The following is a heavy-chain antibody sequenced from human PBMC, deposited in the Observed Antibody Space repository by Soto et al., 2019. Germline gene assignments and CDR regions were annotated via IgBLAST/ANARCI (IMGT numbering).Heavy chain of an antibody. V-gene: IGHV3-23*01. J-gene: IGHJ5*02. D-gene: IGHD1-1*01. CDR1: GFTFSSSA. CDR2: ISGSDGST. CDR3: AKPLNINWTNWFDP. Sequence: EVQILESGGGLVQPGGSLRLSCAASGFTFSSSAMNWVRQAPGEGLELVSVISGSDGSTYYAESVKGRFTISRDKSKNTLYLDINSLRAEDTAVYSCAKPLNINWTNWFDPWGQGPLVTVSS.